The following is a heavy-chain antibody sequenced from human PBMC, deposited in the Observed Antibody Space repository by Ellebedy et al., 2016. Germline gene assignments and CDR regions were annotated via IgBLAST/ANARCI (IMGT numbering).Heavy chain of an antibody. Sequence: SETLSLTCTVSGGSFSNYYWSWIRQPAGKGLQWIGRVGSSGSTNFNPSLKSRVIMSLDTSKNQFSLRLTSLTAADTAVYYCARGIVTPFFDSWGQGTLVTVSS. CDR3: ARGIVTPFFDS. V-gene: IGHV4-4*07. CDR1: GGSFSNYY. CDR2: VGSSGST. D-gene: IGHD1-26*01. J-gene: IGHJ4*02.